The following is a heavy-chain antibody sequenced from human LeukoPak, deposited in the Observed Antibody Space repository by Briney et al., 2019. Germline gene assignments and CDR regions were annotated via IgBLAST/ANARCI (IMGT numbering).Heavy chain of an antibody. CDR2: ISGSGGST. V-gene: IGHV3-23*01. CDR3: AKVRAGHYFDY. J-gene: IGHJ4*02. Sequence: GGSLRLSCAASEFSVSDSYMSWVRQAPGKGLEWVSAISGSGGSTYYADSVKGRFTISRDNSKNTLYLQMHSLRAEDTAVYYCAKVRAGHYFDYWGQGTLVTVSS. CDR1: EFSVSDSY. D-gene: IGHD6-19*01.